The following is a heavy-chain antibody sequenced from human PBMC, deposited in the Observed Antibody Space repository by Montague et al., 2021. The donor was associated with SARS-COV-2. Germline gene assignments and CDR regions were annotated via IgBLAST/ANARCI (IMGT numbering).Heavy chain of an antibody. CDR2: MSYDGSNK. Sequence: SLRLSCAASGFTFSSYAMHWVRQAPGKGLEWVAVMSYDGSNKYYADSVKGRFTISRDNSKNTLYLQMNSLRAEDTAVYYCARDNYDYVWGSYRYIYWGQGTLVTVAS. J-gene: IGHJ4*02. D-gene: IGHD3-16*02. CDR1: GFTFSSYA. CDR3: ARDNYDYVWGSYRYIY. V-gene: IGHV3-30*04.